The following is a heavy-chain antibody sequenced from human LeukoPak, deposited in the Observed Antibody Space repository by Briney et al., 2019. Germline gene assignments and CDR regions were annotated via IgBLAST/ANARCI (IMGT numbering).Heavy chain of an antibody. V-gene: IGHV1-2*06. J-gene: IGHJ4*02. D-gene: IGHD6-19*01. CDR2: INPNSGGT. Sequence: GASVKVSCKASGYTFTGYYMHWVRQAPGQGLEWMGRINPNSGGTNYAQKFQGRVTMTRDTSISTAYMELSRLRSDDTAVDYCARPSIAVAGKGFDYWGQGTLVTVSS. CDR1: GYTFTGYY. CDR3: ARPSIAVAGKGFDY.